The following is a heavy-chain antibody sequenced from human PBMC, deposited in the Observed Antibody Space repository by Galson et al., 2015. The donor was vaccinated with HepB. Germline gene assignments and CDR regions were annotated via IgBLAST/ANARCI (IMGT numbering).Heavy chain of an antibody. CDR1: GLSSGTNW. Sequence: QSGAEVKKPGESLRISCKVSGLSSGTNWIAWVRQMPEKGLELMGIIDLDDSETRYSPSFEGQVTISADGSIDTAYLQWSGLKASDSAIYFCARLKAVAAAGAGYLDYWGQGALITVSS. V-gene: IGHV5-51*03. J-gene: IGHJ4*02. CDR2: IDLDDSET. D-gene: IGHD6-13*01. CDR3: ARLKAVAAAGAGYLDY.